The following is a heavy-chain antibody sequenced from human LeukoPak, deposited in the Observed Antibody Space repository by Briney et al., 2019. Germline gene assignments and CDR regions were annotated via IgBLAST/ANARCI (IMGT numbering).Heavy chain of an antibody. CDR3: ATDLVVVAATGTNDY. CDR2: FDPEDGET. CDR1: GYTLTELS. V-gene: IGHV1-24*01. J-gene: IGHJ4*02. Sequence: ASVKVSCKVSGYTLTELSMHWVRQAPGKGLEWMGGFDPEDGETIYAQKFQGRVTVTEDTSTDTAYMELSSLRSEDTAVYYCATDLVVVAATGTNDYWGQGTLVTVSS. D-gene: IGHD2-15*01.